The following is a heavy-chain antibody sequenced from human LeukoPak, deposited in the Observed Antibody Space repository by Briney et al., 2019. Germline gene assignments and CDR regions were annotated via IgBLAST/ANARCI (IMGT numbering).Heavy chain of an antibody. D-gene: IGHD6-13*01. CDR3: AREDASSWDY. V-gene: IGHV3-30*02. CDR2: IQHDGRNT. CDR1: GFTFTSHG. J-gene: IGHJ4*02. Sequence: PGGSLRLSCVVSGFTFTSHGMNWIRQAPGKGLEWVAFIQHDGRNTYHADSVKGRFTISRDDSKNTLYLQMNSLRAEDTAVYYCAREDASSWDYWGQGILVTVSS.